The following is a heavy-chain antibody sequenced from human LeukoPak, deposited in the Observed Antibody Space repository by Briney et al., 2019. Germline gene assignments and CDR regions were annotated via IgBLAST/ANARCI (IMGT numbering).Heavy chain of an antibody. CDR2: INPNSGGT. V-gene: IGHV1-2*02. J-gene: IGHJ4*02. D-gene: IGHD2-15*01. CDR1: GYTFTGYY. CDR3: AVEDIVVVVAASTTAPFDY. Sequence: ASVKVSCKASGYTFTGYYMHWVRQAPGQGLEWMGWINPNSGGTNYAQKFQGRVTMTRDTSISTAYMELGRLRSDDTAVYYCAVEDIVVVVAASTTAPFDYWGQGTLVTVSS.